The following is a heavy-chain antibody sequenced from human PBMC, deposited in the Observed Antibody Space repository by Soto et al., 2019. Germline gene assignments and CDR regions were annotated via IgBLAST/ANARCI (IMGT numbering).Heavy chain of an antibody. CDR1: GYTFTSYA. V-gene: IGHV1-3*01. CDR2: INAGNGNT. Sequence: QVQLVQSGAEVKKPGASVKVSCKASGYTFTSYAMPWVRQAPGQRLEWMGWINAGNGNTKYSQKFQGRVTITRDTSASTAYMELSSLRSEDTAVYDCARGPGGPDGPGDYWGQGTLVTVSS. D-gene: IGHD2-15*01. J-gene: IGHJ4*02. CDR3: ARGPGGPDGPGDY.